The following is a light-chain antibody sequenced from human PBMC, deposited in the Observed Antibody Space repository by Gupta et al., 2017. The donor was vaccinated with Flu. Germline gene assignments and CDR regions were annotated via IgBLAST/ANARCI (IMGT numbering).Light chain of an antibody. Sequence: QAVLTQPPSVSCAPGPTVTISCIGTYSNIGAGYDVHWYQQLPGAAPKVLIYANTIRPSEVPDRFSASKSGTSASLAITGLQAEDEARYYCQSYDSSLSGSLFGGGTELTVL. J-gene: IGLJ3*02. CDR1: YSNIGAGYD. CDR2: ANT. V-gene: IGLV1-40*01. CDR3: QSYDSSLSGSL.